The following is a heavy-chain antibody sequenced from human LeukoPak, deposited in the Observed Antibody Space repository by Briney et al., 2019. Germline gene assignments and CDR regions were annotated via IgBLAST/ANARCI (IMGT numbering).Heavy chain of an antibody. J-gene: IGHJ4*02. Sequence: SVKVSCKASGGTFSSYAISWVRHAPGQGLEWMGRIIPIFGTANYAQKFQGRVTISTDESTSTAYMELSSMRSEDTAVYYCARAWTYGPFDYWGQGTLVTVSS. CDR3: ARAWTYGPFDY. CDR2: IIPIFGTA. D-gene: IGHD1-7*01. CDR1: GGTFSSYA. V-gene: IGHV1-69*05.